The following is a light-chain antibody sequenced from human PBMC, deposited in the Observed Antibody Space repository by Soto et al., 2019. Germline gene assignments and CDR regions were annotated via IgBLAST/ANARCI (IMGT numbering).Light chain of an antibody. J-gene: IGKJ5*01. CDR2: GAS. Sequence: EIVMTQSPATLSVSPGERATLSCRASQSVSSNLAWYQHKPGQAPRLLIFGASTRATGIPARFSGSGSGTEFILTIISLQSEDFAVYYCQQYNYYVTFGQGTRLEIK. V-gene: IGKV3-15*01. CDR1: QSVSSN. CDR3: QQYNYYVT.